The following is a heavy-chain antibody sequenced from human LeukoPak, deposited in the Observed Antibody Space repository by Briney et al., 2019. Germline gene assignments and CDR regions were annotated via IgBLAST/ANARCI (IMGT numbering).Heavy chain of an antibody. CDR2: IYTSGST. J-gene: IGHJ6*03. D-gene: IGHD4-11*01. CDR3: ARDPRATVTTSYYMDV. CDR1: GGSISSYY. V-gene: IGHV4-4*07. Sequence: SATLSLTCTVSGGSISSYYWSWIRQPAGKGLEWIGRIYTSGSTNYNPSLKSRVTMSVDTSKNQFSLKLSSVTAADTAVYYCARDPRATVTTSYYMDVWGKGTTVTVSS.